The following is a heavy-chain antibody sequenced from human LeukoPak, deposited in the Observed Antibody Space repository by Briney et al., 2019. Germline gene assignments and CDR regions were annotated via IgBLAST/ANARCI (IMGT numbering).Heavy chain of an antibody. J-gene: IGHJ4*02. V-gene: IGHV1-46*02. Sequence: ASVKVSCKASGYTFNDYYMHWVRQAPGHSLEWIGRVNPRGEITIYAQKFQGRVSMTRDTSTSTVYMALSSLRSEDTAVYFCARGGNPYYFDYWGQGTLVTVSS. CDR3: ARGGNPYYFDY. CDR2: VNPRGEIT. CDR1: GYTFNDYY.